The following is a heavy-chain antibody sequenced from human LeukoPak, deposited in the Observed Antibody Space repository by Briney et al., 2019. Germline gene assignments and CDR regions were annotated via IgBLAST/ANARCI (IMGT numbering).Heavy chain of an antibody. Sequence: ASVKVSRKASGYTFTSYGISWVRQAPGQGLEWMGWISAYNGNTNYAQKLQGRVTMTTDTSTSTAYMELRSLRSDDTAVYYCARGSGRHYYYYGMDVWGQGTTVTVSS. CDR2: ISAYNGNT. CDR3: ARGSGRHYYYYGMDV. D-gene: IGHD1-26*01. CDR1: GYTFTSYG. V-gene: IGHV1-18*01. J-gene: IGHJ6*02.